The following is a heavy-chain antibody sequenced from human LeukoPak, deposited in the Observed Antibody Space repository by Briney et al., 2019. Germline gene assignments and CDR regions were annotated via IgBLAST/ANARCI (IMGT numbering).Heavy chain of an antibody. D-gene: IGHD3-22*01. V-gene: IGHV3-9*01. Sequence: GRSLRLSCAASGFTFDDYAMLWVRQAPGKGLEWVLGISWNSGSIGYADSVKGRFTISRDNAKNSLYLQISSLRAEDTALYYCAKGGYYYDSSGYLYYFDYWGQGTLVTVSS. CDR2: ISWNSGSI. CDR1: GFTFDDYA. J-gene: IGHJ4*02. CDR3: AKGGYYYDSSGYLYYFDY.